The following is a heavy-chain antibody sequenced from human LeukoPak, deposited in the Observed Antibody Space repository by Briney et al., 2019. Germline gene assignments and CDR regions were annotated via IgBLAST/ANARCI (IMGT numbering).Heavy chain of an antibody. Sequence: PSETLSFTCAVYGGSFSGYYWSWIRQPPGKGLEWVSGINWNGGSTGYADSVKGRFTISRDNAKNSLYLQMNSLRAEDTALYYCARDWGELLRGLVDYWGQGTLVTVSS. CDR1: GGSFSGYY. V-gene: IGHV3-20*04. CDR3: ARDWGELLRGLVDY. D-gene: IGHD1-26*01. J-gene: IGHJ4*02. CDR2: INWNGGST.